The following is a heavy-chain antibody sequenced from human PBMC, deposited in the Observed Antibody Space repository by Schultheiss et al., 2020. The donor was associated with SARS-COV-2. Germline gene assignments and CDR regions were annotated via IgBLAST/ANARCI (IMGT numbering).Heavy chain of an antibody. CDR3: ARGPGLLRGYYFDY. Sequence: SETLSLTCAVSGGSIDSGDYSWSWIRQPPGRVLEWIGYIYHTGSTNYNPSLKSRVTISVDTSKNQFSLKLSSVTAADTAVYYCARGPGLLRGYYFDYWGQGSLVTVSS. D-gene: IGHD4-23*01. CDR2: IYHTGST. J-gene: IGHJ4*02. V-gene: IGHV4-30-2*01. CDR1: GGSIDSGDYS.